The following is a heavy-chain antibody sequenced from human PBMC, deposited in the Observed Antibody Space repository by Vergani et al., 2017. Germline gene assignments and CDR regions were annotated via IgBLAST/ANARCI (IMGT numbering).Heavy chain of an antibody. J-gene: IGHJ4*02. CDR1: GGSINSHNYY. D-gene: IGHD4/OR15-4a*01. CDR2: IYTSGST. CDR3: AGESCLGASWYKPLFDY. V-gene: IGHV4-61*02. Sequence: QVQLQESGPGLVKPSQTLSLTCTVSGGSINSHNYYWSWIRQPAGKGLEWIGRIYTSGSTNYNPSLKRRVTMSEDTSKNQFSLNLTSVTAADTAVYFCAGESCLGASWYKPLFDYWGQGILVTVSS.